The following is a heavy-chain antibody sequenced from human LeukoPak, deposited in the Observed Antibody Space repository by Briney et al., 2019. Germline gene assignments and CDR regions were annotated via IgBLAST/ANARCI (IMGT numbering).Heavy chain of an antibody. J-gene: IGHJ4*02. CDR2: IKFDGSEK. V-gene: IGHV3-7*01. CDR3: ARDDPSPFYDSSGYPDY. CDR1: GFTFSNYW. Sequence: GSLRLSCAASGFTFSNYWMSWVRQAPGKGLEWVANIKFDGSEKFYVDSVKGRFTISRDNSKNTLYLQMNSLRAEDTAVYYCARDDPSPFYDSSGYPDYWGQGTLVTVSS. D-gene: IGHD3-22*01.